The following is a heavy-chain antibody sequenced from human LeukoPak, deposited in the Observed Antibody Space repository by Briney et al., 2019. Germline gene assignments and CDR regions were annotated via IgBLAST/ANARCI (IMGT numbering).Heavy chain of an antibody. D-gene: IGHD3-22*01. CDR1: GGSISSSSDY. CDR3: ARDSYYYDSSGYYSGFDP. CDR2: IYYSGST. Sequence: SETLSLTCTVSGGSISSSSDYWGWIRQPPGKGLEWIGSIYYSGSTYNNPSLKSRVTISVDTSKNQFSLKLSSVTAADTAVYYCARDSYYYDSSGYYSGFDPWGQGTLVTVSS. V-gene: IGHV4-39*07. J-gene: IGHJ5*02.